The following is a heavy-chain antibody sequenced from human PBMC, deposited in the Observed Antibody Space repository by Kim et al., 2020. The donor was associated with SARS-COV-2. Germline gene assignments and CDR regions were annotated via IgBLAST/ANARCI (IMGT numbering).Heavy chain of an antibody. V-gene: IGHV4-59*01. Sequence: PSLKSRVTISVDTSKNQFSLKLSSVTAADTAVYYCASSVVIPHYYGMDVWGQGTTVTVSS. CDR3: ASSVVIPHYYGMDV. J-gene: IGHJ6*02. D-gene: IGHD3-22*01.